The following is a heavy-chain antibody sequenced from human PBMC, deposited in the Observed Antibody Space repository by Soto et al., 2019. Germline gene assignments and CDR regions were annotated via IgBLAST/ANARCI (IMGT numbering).Heavy chain of an antibody. CDR1: GFSFSTSI. CDR3: ARGIASTSLVSFDV. V-gene: IGHV3-21*02. CDR2: ISSTSTSI. J-gene: IGHJ3*01. Sequence: EVLLVESGGGLVKPGGSLRLSCVASGFSFSTSIMHWVRQAPGKGLEWIATISSTSTSIYYAGSVKGRFSISRDNPKNSLFLQMNSLRAEDMAVYYCARGIASTSLVSFDVWGQGTMVTVS. D-gene: IGHD6-13*01.